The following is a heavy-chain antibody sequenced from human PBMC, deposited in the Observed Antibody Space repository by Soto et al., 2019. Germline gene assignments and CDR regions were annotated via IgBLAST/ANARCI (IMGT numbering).Heavy chain of an antibody. CDR2: IVVGTGNT. Sequence: SVKVSCKASGYTFTGYYMHWVRQARGQRLEWIGRIVVGTGNTDYAQKFQERVTITRDMSTRTAYMELSSLRSEDTAVYYCARGGYSSTWSNLLDRSGLDVWGQGTTVTVSS. D-gene: IGHD6-13*01. CDR3: ARGGYSSTWSNLLDRSGLDV. V-gene: IGHV1-58*02. J-gene: IGHJ6*02. CDR1: GYTFTGYY.